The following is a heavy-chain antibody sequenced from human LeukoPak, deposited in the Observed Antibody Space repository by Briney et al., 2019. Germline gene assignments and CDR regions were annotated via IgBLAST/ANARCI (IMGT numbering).Heavy chain of an antibody. J-gene: IGHJ6*03. D-gene: IGHD1-1*01. V-gene: IGHV4-4*07. CDR1: GGSISSYY. CDR3: ARVGKSYYYYMDV. Sequence: KPSETLSLTCTVSGGSISSYYWSWIRQPAGKGLEWIGRIYTSGSTNHNPSLKSRVTMSADTSKKQFSLKLSSVTAADTAVYYCARVGKSYYYYMDVWGKGTAVTVSS. CDR2: IYTSGST.